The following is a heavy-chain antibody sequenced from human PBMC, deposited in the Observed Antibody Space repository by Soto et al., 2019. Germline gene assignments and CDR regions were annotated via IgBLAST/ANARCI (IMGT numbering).Heavy chain of an antibody. CDR1: GFTFSLFN. J-gene: IGHJ3*01. CDR3: ARDRGGVAGTSRAFDL. D-gene: IGHD6-19*01. CDR2: ISSSSSSI. Sequence: GGSLRLSCAASGFTFSLFNMNWVRQAPGKGLEWVSYISSSSSSIYESDSVKGRFTISRDNAKDSLYLQMNSLRDEDTALYYCARDRGGVAGTSRAFDLWGQGTMVTVSS. V-gene: IGHV3-48*02.